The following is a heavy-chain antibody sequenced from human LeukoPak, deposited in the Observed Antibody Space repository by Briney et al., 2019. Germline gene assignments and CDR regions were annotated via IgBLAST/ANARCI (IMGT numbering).Heavy chain of an antibody. Sequence: GGSLRLSCAASGFTFSSYNMNWVRQAPGKGLEWVSSISSSSSYIYYADPVRGRFTISRDNAKNSLYLQMNSLRVEDTAVYYCPRAPTFSGWFDYWGQGTLVTVSS. CDR3: PRAPTFSGWFDY. CDR2: ISSSSSYI. CDR1: GFTFSSYN. J-gene: IGHJ4*02. V-gene: IGHV3-21*01. D-gene: IGHD6-19*01.